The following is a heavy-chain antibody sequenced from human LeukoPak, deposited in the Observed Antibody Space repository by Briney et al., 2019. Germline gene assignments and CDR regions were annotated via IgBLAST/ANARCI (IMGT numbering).Heavy chain of an antibody. Sequence: GGSLRLSCAASGFTFSSYSMNWVCQAPGKGLEWVSSISSSSSYIYYADSVKGRFTISRDNARNSLYLQMNSLRAEDTAVYYCARDGLAAATLHWCFDLWGRGTLVTVSS. CDR3: ARDGLAAATLHWCFDL. J-gene: IGHJ2*01. CDR1: GFTFSSYS. CDR2: ISSSSSYI. D-gene: IGHD2-15*01. V-gene: IGHV3-21*01.